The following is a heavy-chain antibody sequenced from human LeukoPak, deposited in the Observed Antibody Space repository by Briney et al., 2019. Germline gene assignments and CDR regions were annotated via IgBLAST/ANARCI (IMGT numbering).Heavy chain of an antibody. CDR1: GFTFSSYA. V-gene: IGHV3-30-3*01. D-gene: IGHD2-2*01. CDR2: ISYDGSNK. Sequence: PGGSLGLSCAASGFTFSSYAMHWVRQAPGKGLEWVAVISYDGSNKYYADSVKGRFTISRDNSKNTLYLQMNSLRAEDTAVYYCARPIVVPAADYYYYYGMDVWGQGTTVTVSS. CDR3: ARPIVVPAADYYYYYGMDV. J-gene: IGHJ6*02.